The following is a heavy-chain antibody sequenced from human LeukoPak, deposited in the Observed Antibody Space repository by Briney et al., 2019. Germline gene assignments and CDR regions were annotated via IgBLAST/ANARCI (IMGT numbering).Heavy chain of an antibody. V-gene: IGHV1-18*01. CDR2: ISSYNTNR. D-gene: IGHD6-13*01. CDR3: ARESQQMVRSDNWFDS. Sequence: GASVKVSCKTSGYTFTNFGLSWLRQAPGQGLEWIGWISSYNTNRKYAHKFQGRVTMTTDTSTNTGYMELRSLKSDDTAVYYCARESQQMVRSDNWFDSWGQGTLVSVSS. J-gene: IGHJ5*01. CDR1: GYTFTNFG.